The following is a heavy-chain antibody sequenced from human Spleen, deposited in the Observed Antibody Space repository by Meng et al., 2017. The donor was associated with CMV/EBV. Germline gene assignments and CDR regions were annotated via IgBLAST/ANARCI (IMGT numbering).Heavy chain of an antibody. V-gene: IGHV3-43D*03. J-gene: IGHJ4*02. CDR2: ISWDGGST. CDR3: AKDSGYYDSSGYYFPHN. D-gene: IGHD3-22*01. Sequence: GGSLRLSCAASGFTFDDYAMHWVRQAPGKGLEWVSLISWDGGSTYYADSVKGRFTISRDNSKNSLYLQMNSLRAEDTALYYCAKDSGYYDSSGYYFPHNWGQGTLVTVSS. CDR1: GFTFDDYA.